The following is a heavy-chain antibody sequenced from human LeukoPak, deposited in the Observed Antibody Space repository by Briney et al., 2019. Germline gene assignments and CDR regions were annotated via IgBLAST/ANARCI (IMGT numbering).Heavy chain of an antibody. CDR2: ISSSSSYI. D-gene: IGHD3-10*01. Sequence: PGGSLRLSCAASGFTFSSYSMNWVRQAPGKGLEWVSSISSSSSYIYYADSVKGRFTISRDNAKNSLYLQMNSLRAEDTAVYYCARDRLRGPIFDCWGQGTLVTVSS. J-gene: IGHJ4*02. CDR1: GFTFSSYS. V-gene: IGHV3-21*01. CDR3: ARDRLRGPIFDC.